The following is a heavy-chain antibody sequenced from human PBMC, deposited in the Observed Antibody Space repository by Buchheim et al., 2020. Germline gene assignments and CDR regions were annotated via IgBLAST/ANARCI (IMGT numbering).Heavy chain of an antibody. J-gene: IGHJ4*02. CDR1: GFTFSDYS. CDR3: ARVRFSGYDYPWAEFDY. D-gene: IGHD5-12*01. Sequence: EVQLVESGGGLVQPGGSLRLSCAASGFTFSDYSMNWVRQAPGRGLEWVSHISSSSTTIYYADSVKGRFTISRDNAKNSLYLRMNSLRDEDTAMYYCARVRFSGYDYPWAEFDYWGQGTL. V-gene: IGHV3-48*02. CDR2: ISSSSTTI.